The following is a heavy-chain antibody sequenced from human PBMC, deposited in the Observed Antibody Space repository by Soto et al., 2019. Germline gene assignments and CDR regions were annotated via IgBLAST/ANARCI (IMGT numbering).Heavy chain of an antibody. V-gene: IGHV3-23*01. CDR3: VKDFRCAD. CDR1: GFTFRSNA. D-gene: IGHD2-8*01. CDR2: ISGDGADT. J-gene: IGHJ4*02. Sequence: GGSLRLSCVASGFTFRSNAMIWVRQAPGKGLEWVSAISGDGADTYYADSVRGRFTISRDNSKNTLSLQMNSLRDEDTALYYCVKDFRCADWGQGTRVTVSS.